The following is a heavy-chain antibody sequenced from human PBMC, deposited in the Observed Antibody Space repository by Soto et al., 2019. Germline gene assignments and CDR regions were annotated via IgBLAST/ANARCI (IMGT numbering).Heavy chain of an antibody. CDR2: ITGSGGNT. J-gene: IGHJ4*02. V-gene: IGHV3-23*01. CDR3: ATPNLNCSSTSCYDY. D-gene: IGHD2-2*01. CDR1: GFTFTSYA. Sequence: EVQLLESGGGLVQPGGSLRLSCAASGFTFTSYAFSWVRQAPGRGLEWVSAITGSGGNTYYADSVKGRFTISRDNSKNTLYLQMGSLRAEDTAVYYCATPNLNCSSTSCYDYWGQGTLVTVSS.